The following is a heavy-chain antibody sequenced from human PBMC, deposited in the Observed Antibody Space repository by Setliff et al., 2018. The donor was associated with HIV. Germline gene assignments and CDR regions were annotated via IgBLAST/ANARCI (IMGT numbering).Heavy chain of an antibody. J-gene: IGHJ3*02. CDR1: GFAFNTYD. CDR2: IFRTSDYM. Sequence: PGGSLRLSCVASGFAFNTYDMNWVRQAPGKGLEWVSFIFRTSDYMDYRDSVKGRFTISRDNADNSLYLQMNSLRAEDTAVYYCARYALAVPGYHNAFDIWGQGTMVTVSS. CDR3: ARYALAVPGYHNAFDI. V-gene: IGHV3-21*01. D-gene: IGHD6-19*01.